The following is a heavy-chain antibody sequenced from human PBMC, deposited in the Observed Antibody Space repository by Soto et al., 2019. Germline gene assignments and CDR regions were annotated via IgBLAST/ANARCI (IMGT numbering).Heavy chain of an antibody. D-gene: IGHD6-19*01. V-gene: IGHV1-18*01. J-gene: IGHJ5*02. CDR1: GYTFTSYG. Sequence: QVQLVQSGAEVKKPGASVKVSCKASGYTFTSYGISWVRQAPGQGLEWMGWISAYNGNTNYAQKLQGRVTMTTDTSTRTAYMALRSLRSDDTAVYYCARDPPYSSGWYAGFDPWGQGTLVTVSS. CDR3: ARDPPYSSGWYAGFDP. CDR2: ISAYNGNT.